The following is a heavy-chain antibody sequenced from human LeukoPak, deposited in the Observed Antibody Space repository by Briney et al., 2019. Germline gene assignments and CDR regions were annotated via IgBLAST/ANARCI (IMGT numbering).Heavy chain of an antibody. J-gene: IGHJ5*02. Sequence: SETLSLTCAVYGGSFSGYYWSWIRQPPGKGLEWIGEINHSGSTNYNPFLKSRVTISVDTSKNQFSLKLSSVTAADTAVYYCARGPRITIFGVVISGFDPWGQGTLVTVSS. D-gene: IGHD3-3*01. V-gene: IGHV4-34*01. CDR3: ARGPRITIFGVVISGFDP. CDR1: GGSFSGYY. CDR2: INHSGST.